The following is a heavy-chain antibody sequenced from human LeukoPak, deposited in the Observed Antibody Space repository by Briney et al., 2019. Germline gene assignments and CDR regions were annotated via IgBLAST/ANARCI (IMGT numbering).Heavy chain of an antibody. D-gene: IGHD3-10*01. CDR3: ARMQYSGSYHRATPFDY. Sequence: PGGSLRLSCAASGFTFSSYEMNWVRQAPGKGLEWVSYISSSGSTIYYADSVKGRFTISRDNAKNPLYLQMNSLRAEDTAVYYCARMQYSGSYHRATPFDYWGQGTLVTVSS. CDR1: GFTFSSYE. J-gene: IGHJ4*02. CDR2: ISSSGSTI. V-gene: IGHV3-48*03.